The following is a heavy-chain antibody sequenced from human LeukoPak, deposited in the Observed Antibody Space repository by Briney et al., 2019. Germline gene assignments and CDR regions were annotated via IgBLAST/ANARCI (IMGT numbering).Heavy chain of an antibody. V-gene: IGHV4-4*07. Sequence: SETLSLTCTVSGRDISNYYWSWIRHSAGKALEWIGQIYGSGGTNYNPSIKSRVILSADKSKNQISLTLSSVTAADTGVYYCARNRSNYYGEIPFHSWGQGTMVTVSS. J-gene: IGHJ3*02. CDR3: ARNRSNYYGEIPFHS. CDR2: IYGSGGT. CDR1: GRDISNYY. D-gene: IGHD3-22*01.